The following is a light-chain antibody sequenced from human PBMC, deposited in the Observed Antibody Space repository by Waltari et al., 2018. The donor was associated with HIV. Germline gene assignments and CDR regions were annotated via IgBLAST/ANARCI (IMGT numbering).Light chain of an antibody. CDR1: SSDVGGYNY. CDR3: CSYAGSYTFVV. J-gene: IGLJ2*01. V-gene: IGLV2-11*01. Sequence: QSALTQPRSVSGSPGQSVTISCTGTSSDVGGYNYVSWYPHHPGKAPKLMIYDVSRRPSGVPDRFSGSKSGNTASLTISGLQAEDEADYYCCSYAGSYTFVVFGGGTKLTVL. CDR2: DVS.